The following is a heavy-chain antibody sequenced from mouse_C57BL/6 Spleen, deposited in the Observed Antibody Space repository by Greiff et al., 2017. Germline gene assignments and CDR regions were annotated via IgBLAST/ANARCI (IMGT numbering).Heavy chain of an antibody. CDR1: GFSLTSYG. CDR3: ARNGVTDYFDY. J-gene: IGHJ2*01. V-gene: IGHV2-2*01. D-gene: IGHD2-3*01. Sequence: QVQLQQSGPGLVQPSQSLSITCTASGFSLTSYGVHWVRQSPGQGLEWLGVIWSGGSTDYNAAFMSRLSISKDNTKSKVFFKMNSLQADDTAIYYCARNGVTDYFDYWGQGTTLTVSS. CDR2: IWSGGST.